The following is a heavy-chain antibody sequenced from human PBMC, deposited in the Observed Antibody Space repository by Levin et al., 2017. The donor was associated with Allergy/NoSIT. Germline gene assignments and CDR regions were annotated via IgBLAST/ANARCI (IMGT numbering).Heavy chain of an antibody. D-gene: IGHD7-27*01. Sequence: GGSLRLSCAASGFTFSSYGMHWVRQAPGKGLEWVAVISYDGSNKYYADSVKGRFTISRDNSKNTLYLQMNSLRAEDTAVYYCAKDGAGEETDFDYWGQGTLVTVSS. J-gene: IGHJ4*02. V-gene: IGHV3-30*18. CDR1: GFTFSSYG. CDR2: ISYDGSNK. CDR3: AKDGAGEETDFDY.